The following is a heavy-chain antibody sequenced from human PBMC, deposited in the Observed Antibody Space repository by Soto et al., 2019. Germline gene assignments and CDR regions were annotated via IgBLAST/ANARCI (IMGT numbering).Heavy chain of an antibody. Sequence: QLQLQESGPGLVKPSETLSLTCSVSGGSITIDNYYCGWIRQPPGKALEWIATIYYTGTTYYSPPLKTRATISMDTSKNQFSLRLTSVTDADTAVYYCARIFGSFADHCADWGQGVLVTVSS. CDR1: GGSITIDNYY. J-gene: IGHJ4*02. V-gene: IGHV4-39*01. CDR2: IYYTGTT. CDR3: ARIFGSFADHCAD. D-gene: IGHD2-15*01.